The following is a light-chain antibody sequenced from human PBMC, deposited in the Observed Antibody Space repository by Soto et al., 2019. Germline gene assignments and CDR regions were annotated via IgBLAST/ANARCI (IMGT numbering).Light chain of an antibody. CDR3: SAFTGTTYV. V-gene: IGLV2-14*03. CDR2: DVS. J-gene: IGLJ1*01. Sequence: QSALTQPASMSGSPGQSITISCTGTGSDVRGNKYVSWHQHYPGKAPKLMISDVSNRPSGVSDRFSGSKSGDTASLTISGLQAEDEADYYSSAFTGTTYVFGTGTNVTVL. CDR1: GSDVRGNKY.